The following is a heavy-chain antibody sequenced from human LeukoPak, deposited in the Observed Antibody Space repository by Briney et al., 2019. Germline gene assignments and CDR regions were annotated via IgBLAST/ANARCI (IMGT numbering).Heavy chain of an antibody. CDR3: ARGSMMDAFDI. CDR1: GFTFSSYS. Sequence: GGSLRLSCAASGFTFSSYSMNWVRQAPGKGLEWVSSISSSSSYIYYADSVKGRFTISRDNAKNSLYLQMNSLRAEDTAVYYCARGSMMDAFDIWGQGTMVTVSS. D-gene: IGHD2/OR15-2a*01. V-gene: IGHV3-21*01. CDR2: ISSSSSYI. J-gene: IGHJ3*02.